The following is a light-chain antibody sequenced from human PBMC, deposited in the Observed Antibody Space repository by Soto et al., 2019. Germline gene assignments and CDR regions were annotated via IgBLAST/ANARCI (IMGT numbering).Light chain of an antibody. CDR2: GAS. Sequence: DIQMTQSPSSLSASVGDRVTISCRASQDIRNYLAWYQQKPGKVPRLLISGASTLQSGVPSRIGSSGSGTDFTIPISSLHAEDVATYYCQEYNMDPLTFGGGTKVELK. J-gene: IGKJ4*01. CDR1: QDIRNY. V-gene: IGKV1-27*01. CDR3: QEYNMDPLT.